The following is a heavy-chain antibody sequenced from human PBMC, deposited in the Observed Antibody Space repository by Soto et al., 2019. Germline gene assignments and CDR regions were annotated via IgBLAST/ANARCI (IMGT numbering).Heavy chain of an antibody. J-gene: IGHJ6*03. CDR2: RIPIQGTA. V-gene: IGHV1-69*08. Sequence: QVQLVQSGAEVKKPGSSVKVSCEASGGTFTSYIFTWVRQAPGQGLEWMGRRIPIQGTADYALKFQDRVTMTADKSTNTAYMELRSLRPDDTAVYYCATSLVFVDHAYMDVWGKGTTVTVSS. D-gene: IGHD2-21*01. CDR1: GGTFTSYI. CDR3: ATSLVFVDHAYMDV.